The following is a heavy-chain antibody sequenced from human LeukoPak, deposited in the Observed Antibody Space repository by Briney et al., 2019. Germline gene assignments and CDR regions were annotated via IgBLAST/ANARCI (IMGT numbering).Heavy chain of an antibody. D-gene: IGHD6-19*01. CDR1: GGTFSSSA. CDR3: ARDDVAVAGLYYYYGMDV. Sequence: ASVKVSCKASGGTFSSSAISWVRQAPGQGLEWMGRIIPILGIANYAQKFQGRVTITADKSTSTAYMELSSLRSEDTAVYYCARDDVAVAGLYYYYGMDVWGQGTTVTVSS. CDR2: IIPILGIA. V-gene: IGHV1-69*04. J-gene: IGHJ6*02.